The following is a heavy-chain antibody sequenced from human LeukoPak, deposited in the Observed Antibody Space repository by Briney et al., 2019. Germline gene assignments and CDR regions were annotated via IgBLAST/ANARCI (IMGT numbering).Heavy chain of an antibody. CDR3: ARRRVYYYGSGSPYMDV. J-gene: IGHJ6*03. V-gene: IGHV4-34*01. Sequence: SETLSLTCAVYGGSFSGYYWSWIRQPPGKGLEWIGEINHSGSTNYNPSLKSRVTISVDTSKNQFSLKLSSVTAADTAVYYCARRRVYYYGSGSPYMDVWGKGTTVTISS. D-gene: IGHD3-10*01. CDR2: INHSGST. CDR1: GGSFSGYY.